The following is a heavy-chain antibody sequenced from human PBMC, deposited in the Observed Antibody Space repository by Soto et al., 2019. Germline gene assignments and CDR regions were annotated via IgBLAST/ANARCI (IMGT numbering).Heavy chain of an antibody. Sequence: GGSLRLSCAASGFTFSSYGMHWVRQAPGKGLEWVAVISYDGSNKYYADSVKGRFTISRDNSKNTLYLQMNSLRAEDTAVYYCAKDRWYDDPNWFDPWGQGTLVTAPQ. J-gene: IGHJ5*02. CDR2: ISYDGSNK. V-gene: IGHV3-30*18. CDR3: AKDRWYDDPNWFDP. D-gene: IGHD6-13*01. CDR1: GFTFSSYG.